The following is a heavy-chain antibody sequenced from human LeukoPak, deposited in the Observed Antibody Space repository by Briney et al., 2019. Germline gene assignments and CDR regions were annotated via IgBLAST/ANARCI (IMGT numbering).Heavy chain of an antibody. CDR1: GYSFTSYT. J-gene: IGHJ5*02. D-gene: IGHD6-13*01. Sequence: GASVKVSCKASGYSFTSYTLSWVRQAPGQGLEWMGWINTNTGNPTYAQGFTGRFVFSLETSVSTAYLQISSLKAEDTAVYYCARVDYSSSSNWFDPWGQGTLVTVSS. V-gene: IGHV7-4-1*02. CDR3: ARVDYSSSSNWFDP. CDR2: INTNTGNP.